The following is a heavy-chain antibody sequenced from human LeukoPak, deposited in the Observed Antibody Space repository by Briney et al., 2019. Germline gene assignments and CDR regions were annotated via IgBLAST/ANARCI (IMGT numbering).Heavy chain of an antibody. Sequence: GGSLRLSCAASGFSFRMSWVRQAPGKGLEWVANIRQDGSDKYYVGSVKGRFTMSRDNAKNPLNLQMSSLRAEDTAVYYCARWALYSNSWSLDYWGQGTLVTVSS. CDR1: GFSFR. CDR2: IRQDGSDK. J-gene: IGHJ4*02. D-gene: IGHD6-13*01. CDR3: ARWALYSNSWSLDY. V-gene: IGHV3-7*03.